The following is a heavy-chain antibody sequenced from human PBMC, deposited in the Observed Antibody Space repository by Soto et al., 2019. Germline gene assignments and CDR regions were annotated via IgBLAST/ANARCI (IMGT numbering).Heavy chain of an antibody. J-gene: IGHJ4*02. CDR2: ISTSGTII. V-gene: IGHV3-48*01. CDR1: GFTFSDYS. D-gene: IGHD2-8*01. CDR3: VMGYFFDY. Sequence: EVQLVESGGGLVQPGGSPRLSCAASGFTFSDYSMNWVRQAPGKGLEWVSDISTSGTIIHYADSVKGRITISRDNVNNSLYLQINSLRADDTAVYYCVMGYFFDYWGQGTLVTVSS.